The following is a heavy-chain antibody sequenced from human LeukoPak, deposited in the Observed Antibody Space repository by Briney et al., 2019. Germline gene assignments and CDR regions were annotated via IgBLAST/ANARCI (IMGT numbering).Heavy chain of an antibody. CDR2: ISYDGNNV. CDR1: GFTFNRYG. D-gene: IGHD6-13*01. V-gene: IGHV3-33*01. Sequence: GTSLRLSCAPSGFTFNRYGMHWVRQAPGRGLEWVAVISYDGNNVYYAGSVKGRFTISRDNSKNTLYLEMNSLRAEDTAVYFCARLTSSWSIDYWGQGTLVTVSS. CDR3: ARLTSSWSIDY. J-gene: IGHJ4*02.